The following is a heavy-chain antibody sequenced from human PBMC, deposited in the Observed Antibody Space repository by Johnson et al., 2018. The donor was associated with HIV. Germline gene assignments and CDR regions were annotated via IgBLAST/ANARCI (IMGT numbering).Heavy chain of an antibody. V-gene: IGHV3-23*04. CDR3: AKAGDWSDAFDI. CDR1: GFTFDDYG. J-gene: IGHJ3*02. D-gene: IGHD3/OR15-3a*01. CDR2: INTGGST. Sequence: MQLVESGGGLAQPAWSPTLSCAASGFTFDDYGMSWVRQAPVKGLDWVSGINTGGSTFYPDSVKGRFTISRDNSKSTLYLQMNSLRAEDTAVYYCAKAGDWSDAFDIWGQGTMVTVSS.